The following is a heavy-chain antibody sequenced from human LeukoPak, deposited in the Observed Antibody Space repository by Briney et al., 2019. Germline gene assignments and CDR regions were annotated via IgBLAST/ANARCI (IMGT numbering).Heavy chain of an antibody. D-gene: IGHD3-9*01. V-gene: IGHV3-23*01. CDR3: AKSRYFDWLPASLYYFDY. Sequence: GGSLRLSCASSGCTLISNYMSEVGQAPGKGLEGVSAISGSGGSTYYADSVNGRFTISRDNNNKTQYLQMNSLRAEDTAVYYCAKSRYFDWLPASLYYFDYWGQGTLVTVSS. J-gene: IGHJ4*02. CDR1: GCTLISNY. CDR2: ISGSGGST.